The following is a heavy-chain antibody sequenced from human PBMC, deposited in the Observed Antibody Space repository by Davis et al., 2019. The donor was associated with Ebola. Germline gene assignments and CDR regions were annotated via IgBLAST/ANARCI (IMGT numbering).Heavy chain of an antibody. CDR2: VSWDGGST. D-gene: IGHD1-14*01. CDR3: AKSLEVRFVRQPLDY. Sequence: GESLKISCAVSGFTFDDYVIHWVRQAPGKGLEWVSVVSWDGGSTHYADSVKGRFTISRDSRKNSLYLQMNSLRLEDTALYYCAKSLEVRFVRQPLDYWGQGTLVIVSS. CDR1: GFTFDDYV. V-gene: IGHV3-43D*03. J-gene: IGHJ4*02.